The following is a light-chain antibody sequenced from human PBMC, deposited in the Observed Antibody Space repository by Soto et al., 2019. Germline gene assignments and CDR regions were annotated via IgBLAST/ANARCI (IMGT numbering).Light chain of an antibody. J-gene: IGLJ2*01. V-gene: IGLV2-23*01. CDR1: SSDFGGYNL. Sequence: QSALTQPASVSGSPGQSITISCTGTSSDFGGYNLVSWYQQHPGKVPKVVIYEDTKRPSGVSTRFSGSRSGNAASLTISGLQAEDEADYYCCSSATANTLDVVFGGGTKVTVL. CDR3: CSSATANTLDVV. CDR2: EDT.